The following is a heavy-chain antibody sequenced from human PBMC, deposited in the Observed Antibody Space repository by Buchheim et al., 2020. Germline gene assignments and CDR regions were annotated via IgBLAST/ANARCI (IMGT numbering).Heavy chain of an antibody. Sequence: QVQLQQWGAGLLKPSETLSLTCAVYGGSFSGYYRSWIRQPPGKGLEWIGEINHSGSTNYNPSLKSRVTISVDTSKNQFSLKLSSVTAADTAVYYCARDLLGYWSRYWYFDLWGRGTL. D-gene: IGHD3-22*01. CDR3: ARDLLGYWSRYWYFDL. J-gene: IGHJ2*01. V-gene: IGHV4-34*01. CDR2: INHSGST. CDR1: GGSFSGYY.